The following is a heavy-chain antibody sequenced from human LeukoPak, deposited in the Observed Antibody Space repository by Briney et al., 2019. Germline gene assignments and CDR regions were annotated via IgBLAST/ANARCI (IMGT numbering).Heavy chain of an antibody. J-gene: IGHJ4*02. V-gene: IGHV4-59*01. D-gene: IGHD5-12*01. CDR2: IYYSGST. CDR1: GGSISSYY. CDR3: ARLGGYEAEGIDY. Sequence: SETLSLTCTVSGGSISSYYWSWIRQPPGKGLEWIGYIYYSGSTNYNPSLKSRVTISVDTSKNQFSLKLSSVTAADAAVYYCARLGGYEAEGIDYWGQGTLVTVSS.